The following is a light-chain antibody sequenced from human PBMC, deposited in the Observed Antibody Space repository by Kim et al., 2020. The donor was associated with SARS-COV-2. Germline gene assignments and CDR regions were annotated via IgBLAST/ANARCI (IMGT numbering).Light chain of an antibody. CDR1: QYVNNN. CDR2: DSS. V-gene: IGKV3-15*01. J-gene: IGKJ1*01. CDR3: QQYDNWPPWT. Sequence: EVGMTQSPATLSVSPGERATLSCTASQYVNNNVAWYQQKPGQAPRLLIYDSSTRATGVPARFRGSGSGTEFTLTISSLQSEDFAIYYCQQYDNWPPWTFGQGTKVDIK.